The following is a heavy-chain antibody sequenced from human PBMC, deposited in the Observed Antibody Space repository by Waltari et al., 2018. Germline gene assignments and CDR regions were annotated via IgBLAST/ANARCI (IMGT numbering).Heavy chain of an antibody. CDR1: GGPLSSGSTQ. Sequence: QLHLQASGPGLVKSSQTLSVTCTVSGGPLSSGSTQRSWLRQHAEKGLEWIGYINYSGFTKYTPSLQSRVIISVDTSQNQFSLQLSSVTAADTAVYFCARLPSASGSFGWFDPWGLGALVTVSS. D-gene: IGHD3-10*01. CDR2: INYSGFT. J-gene: IGHJ5*02. V-gene: IGHV4-31*03. CDR3: ARLPSASGSFGWFDP.